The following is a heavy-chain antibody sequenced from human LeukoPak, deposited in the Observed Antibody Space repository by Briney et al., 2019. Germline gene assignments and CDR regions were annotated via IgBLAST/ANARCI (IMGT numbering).Heavy chain of an antibody. V-gene: IGHV3-23*01. J-gene: IGHJ4*02. Sequence: GGSLRLSCAASGFTFKNYALSWVRQAPGKGLEWVSGFSVNGRDTYYADFVKGRFTIARDIAKNTPYLQMNSLRAEDTAAYYCAKPGRTAAGLFDSWGQGTLVTVSS. CDR3: AKPGRTAAGLFDS. CDR1: GFTFKNYA. D-gene: IGHD6-13*01. CDR2: FSVNGRDT.